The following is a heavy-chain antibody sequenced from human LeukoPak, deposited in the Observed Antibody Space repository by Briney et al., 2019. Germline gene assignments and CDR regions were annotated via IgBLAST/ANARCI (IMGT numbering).Heavy chain of an antibody. V-gene: IGHV3-48*02. CDR2: FGSTRTNDI. J-gene: IGHJ4*02. D-gene: IGHD3-3*01. CDR3: VRDHDFCFDY. CDR1: GFTFSDYS. Sequence: GGSLRLSCAASGFTFSDYSMNWVRQAPGKGLEWISYFGSTRTNDIFYADSGRGRITISRNNAKNSLFLQMNSLRDEDTAVYYCVRDHDFCFDYWGQGILVTVSS.